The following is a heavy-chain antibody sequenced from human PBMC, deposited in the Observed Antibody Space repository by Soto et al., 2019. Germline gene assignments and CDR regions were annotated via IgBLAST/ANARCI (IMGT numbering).Heavy chain of an antibody. Sequence: SQTLSLTCAISGDSVSSNSATWIWIRQSPSRGLEWLGRTYYRSKWYTDYAVSVKSRITINVDTSKNQFSLQLSSVTPEDTAVYYCEREYCTKDVCYKFDYWGQGTLVTVSS. CDR2: TYYRSKWYT. V-gene: IGHV6-1*01. J-gene: IGHJ4*02. D-gene: IGHD2-8*01. CDR1: GDSVSSNSAT. CDR3: EREYCTKDVCYKFDY.